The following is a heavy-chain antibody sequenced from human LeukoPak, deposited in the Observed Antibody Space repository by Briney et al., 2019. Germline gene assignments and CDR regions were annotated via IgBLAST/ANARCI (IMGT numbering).Heavy chain of an antibody. D-gene: IGHD3-10*01. CDR1: GFTVSSNY. CDR2: IYSGGTT. CDR3: ARDRGFGELYDWFDP. Sequence: GGSLRLSCAASGFTVSSNYMSWVRQAPGKGLDWVSIIYSGGTTYYADSVKGRFTISRDKSKNTLYLQMNSLRAEDTAVYYCARDRGFGELYDWFDPWGQGTLVTVSS. J-gene: IGHJ5*02. V-gene: IGHV3-53*01.